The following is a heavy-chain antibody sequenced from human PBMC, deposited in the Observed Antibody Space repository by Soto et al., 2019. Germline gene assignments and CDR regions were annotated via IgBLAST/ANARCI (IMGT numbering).Heavy chain of an antibody. CDR1: GFTFSSYS. Sequence: NPGGALRLSCAASGFTFSSYSMNWVRQAPGKGLEWVSSISSSSSYIYYADSVKGRFTISRDNAKNSLYLQMNSLRAEDTAVYYCARSKRTRWLTLGGMDVWGQGTTVTVSS. V-gene: IGHV3-21*01. CDR3: ARSKRTRWLTLGGMDV. D-gene: IGHD5-12*01. J-gene: IGHJ6*02. CDR2: ISSSSSYI.